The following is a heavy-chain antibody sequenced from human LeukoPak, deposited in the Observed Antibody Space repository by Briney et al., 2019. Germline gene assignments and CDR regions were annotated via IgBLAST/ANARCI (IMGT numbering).Heavy chain of an antibody. CDR3: ARDRSGSRTP. V-gene: IGHV3-7*01. J-gene: IGHJ5*02. Sequence: PGGSLRLSCAASGFTLSSYLMSWVRQAPGKGLEWVANIKQEGSEKYYVDSVKGRFTISRDNAKNSLYLQMNSLRAEDTAVYYCARDRSGSRTPWGQGTLVTVSS. CDR1: GFTLSSYL. CDR2: IKQEGSEK. D-gene: IGHD1-26*01.